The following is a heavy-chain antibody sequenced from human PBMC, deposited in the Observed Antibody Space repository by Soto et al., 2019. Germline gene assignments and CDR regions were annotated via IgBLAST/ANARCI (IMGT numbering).Heavy chain of an antibody. CDR1: GFTFSSYG. Sequence: PGGSLRLSCAASGFTFSSYGMHWVRQAPGKGLEWVAVISYDGSNKYYADSGKGRFTISRDNSKNTLYLQMNSLRAEDTAVYYCAKDSPLAGFDYWGQGTLVTVSS. CDR3: AKDSPLAGFDY. V-gene: IGHV3-30*18. CDR2: ISYDGSNK. J-gene: IGHJ4*02.